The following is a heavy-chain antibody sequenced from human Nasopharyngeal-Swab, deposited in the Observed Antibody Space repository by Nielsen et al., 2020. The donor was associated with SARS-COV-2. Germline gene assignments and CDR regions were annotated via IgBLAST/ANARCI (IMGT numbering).Heavy chain of an antibody. V-gene: IGHV3-74*01. CDR1: GFTFSSYW. Sequence: GGSLRLSCAASGFTFSSYWMHWVRQAPGKGLVWVSRINSDGSSTSYADSVKGRFTISRDNAKKTLYLQMNSLRAEDTAVYYCARYSSSWGFFDFWGRGTLVTFSS. CDR3: ARYSSSWGFFDF. CDR2: INSDGSST. J-gene: IGHJ4*02. D-gene: IGHD6-13*01.